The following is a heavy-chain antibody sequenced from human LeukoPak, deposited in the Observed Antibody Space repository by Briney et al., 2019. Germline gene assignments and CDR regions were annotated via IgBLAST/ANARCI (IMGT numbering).Heavy chain of an antibody. J-gene: IGHJ4*02. CDR2: INSDGRST. CDR3: ARVVDWCSGGSCYFEY. CDR1: GFTLSSHW. Sequence: GGSLRLSCAASGFTLSSHWMHWVRQAPGKRLEWVSQINSDGRSTTYADSVKGRFTISRDNAKNTLYLQMNSLRAEDTAVYYCARVVDWCSGGSCYFEYWGQGTLVTVSS. D-gene: IGHD2-15*01. V-gene: IGHV3-74*03.